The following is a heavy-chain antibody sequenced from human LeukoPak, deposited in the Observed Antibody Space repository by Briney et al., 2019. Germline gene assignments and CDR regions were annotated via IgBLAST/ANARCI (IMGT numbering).Heavy chain of an antibody. CDR3: ASTSPKYYYESSGYSSPFDN. J-gene: IGHJ4*02. CDR2: IYYSGNT. Sequence: KTSETLSLTCTVSAGSISSDSYYWGWIRQPPGKGLEWIGTIYYSGNTYYNPSLKSRLTISVDTSKNQFSLKLRSVTAADTALYYCASTSPKYYYESSGYSSPFDNWGQGTLVTVSS. D-gene: IGHD3-22*01. CDR1: AGSISSDSYY. V-gene: IGHV4-39*07.